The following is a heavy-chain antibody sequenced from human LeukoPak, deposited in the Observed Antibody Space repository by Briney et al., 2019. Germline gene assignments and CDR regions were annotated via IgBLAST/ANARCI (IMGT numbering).Heavy chain of an antibody. J-gene: IGHJ4*02. CDR3: IRGGISGAHFDY. Sequence: GGSLRLSCAASGFTFSGSAMHWVRQASGKGLEWVGRIRSKANSYATAYAASVKGRFTISRDDSKNTAYLQMNSLKTEDTAVYYCIRGGISGAHFDYWGQGTLVTVSS. CDR1: GFTFSGSA. D-gene: IGHD2-15*01. CDR2: IRSKANSYAT. V-gene: IGHV3-73*01.